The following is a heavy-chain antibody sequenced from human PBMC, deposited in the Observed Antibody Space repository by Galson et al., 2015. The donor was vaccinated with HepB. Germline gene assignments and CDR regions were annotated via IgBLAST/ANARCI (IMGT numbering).Heavy chain of an antibody. J-gene: IGHJ6*02. Sequence: SLRLSCAASGFTFNSYNMNWVRQAPGKGLEWVSSIRSSSSYISYADSVKGRFTIPRDNAKNSLYPQMNSLRAEDRAVYYCTRHSPDYYGSGSVGIYGMDVWGQGTTVTVSS. CDR3: TRHSPDYYGSGSVGIYGMDV. V-gene: IGHV3-21*01. D-gene: IGHD3-10*01. CDR1: GFTFNSYN. CDR2: IRSSSSYI.